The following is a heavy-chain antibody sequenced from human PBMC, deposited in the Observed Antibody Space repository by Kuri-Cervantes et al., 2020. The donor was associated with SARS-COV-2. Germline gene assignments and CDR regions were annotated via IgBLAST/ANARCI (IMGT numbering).Heavy chain of an antibody. V-gene: IGHV1-69*11. CDR2: IVPIIGPV. J-gene: IGHJ4*02. D-gene: IGHD1-1*01. CDR3: ARIASSLGTDF. Sequence: SVKVSCKASGGTFRSYAISWVRQPPGQGLEWVGRIVPIIGPVHYAQRFQGRLTITADESTSTTYMELSSLRYEDTAVYYCARIASSLGTDFWGQGSLVTVSS. CDR1: GGTFRSYA.